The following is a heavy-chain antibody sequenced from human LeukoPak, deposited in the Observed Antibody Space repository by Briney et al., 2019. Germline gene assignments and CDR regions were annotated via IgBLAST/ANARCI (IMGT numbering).Heavy chain of an antibody. CDR1: GLIFSSHG. CDR3: ARARNNYDVSGFSALDY. Sequence: PGTPLRLSCAASGLIFSSHGMHWVRQAPGKGLEWVAVIWYDGSNENYSDSLRGRFTISRDNSKNRLYLQMNSLRAEDTAVYYCARARNNYDVSGFSALDYWGQGTLVTVSS. J-gene: IGHJ4*02. D-gene: IGHD3-22*01. V-gene: IGHV3-33*01. CDR2: IWYDGSNE.